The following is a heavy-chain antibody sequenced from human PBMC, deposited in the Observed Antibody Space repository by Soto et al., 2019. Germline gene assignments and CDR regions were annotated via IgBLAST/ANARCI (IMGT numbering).Heavy chain of an antibody. CDR3: AREDDYGYRYINYGLDV. CDR2: ILFDGTKK. CDR1: GFTFNIYA. J-gene: IGHJ6*02. Sequence: RLSCAASGFTFNIYALHWVRQAPGKGLEWVAVILFDGTKKYYSDSVKGRFTISRDNLKNTLYLQMNNLRVEDAALYFCAREDDYGYRYINYGLDVWGQGTTVTISS. D-gene: IGHD4-17*01. V-gene: IGHV3-30-3*01.